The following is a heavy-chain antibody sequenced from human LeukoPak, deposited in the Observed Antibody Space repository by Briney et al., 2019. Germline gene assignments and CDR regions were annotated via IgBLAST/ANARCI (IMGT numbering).Heavy chain of an antibody. V-gene: IGHV4-39*02. D-gene: IGHD3-10*01. CDR3: ASLYFYGSGSFPNY. J-gene: IGHJ4*02. CDR2: IHHSGSA. Sequence: SETLSLTCAVPGGSISTRYYYWGWIRQXXXXXXXXXGTIHHSGSAYYNPSLKSQVTISVDTSNNHFSLKLSSVTAGDTAVYYCASLYFYGSGSFPNYWGQGILVTVST. CDR1: GGSISTRYYY.